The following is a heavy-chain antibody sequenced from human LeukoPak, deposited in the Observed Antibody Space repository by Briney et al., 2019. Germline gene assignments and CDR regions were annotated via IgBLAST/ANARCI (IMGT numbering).Heavy chain of an antibody. CDR1: GYTFTDFG. D-gene: IGHD3-22*01. CDR2: ISAYNGNT. Sequence: ASVKVSCKASGYTFTDFGVSWVRQAPGQGLEWMGWISAYNGNTNYVQKFQGRVTMTTDISTSTAYMELRSLRSDDTAVYYCARHGGLDYYDSSGYRRRERYFDYWGQGTLVTVSS. CDR3: ARHGGLDYYDSSGYRRRERYFDY. J-gene: IGHJ4*02. V-gene: IGHV1-18*01.